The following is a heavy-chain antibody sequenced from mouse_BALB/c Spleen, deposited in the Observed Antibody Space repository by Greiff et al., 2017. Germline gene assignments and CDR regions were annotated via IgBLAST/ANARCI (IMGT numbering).Heavy chain of an antibody. CDR3: ARPYYYGSSYVGYFDD. D-gene: IGHD1-1*01. CDR2: ISSGGGST. V-gene: IGHV5-12-1*01. CDR1: GFAFSSYD. Sequence: EVHLVESGGGLAKPGGSLKLSCAASGFAFSSYDMSWVRQTPEKRLEWVAYISSGGGSTYYPDTVKGRFTISRDNAKNTLYLQMSSLKSEDTAMYYCARPYYYGSSYVGYFDDWGQGTTLTVSS. J-gene: IGHJ2*01.